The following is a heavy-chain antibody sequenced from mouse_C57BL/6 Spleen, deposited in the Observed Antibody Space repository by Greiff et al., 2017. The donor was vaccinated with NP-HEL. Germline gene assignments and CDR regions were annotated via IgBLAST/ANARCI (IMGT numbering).Heavy chain of an antibody. V-gene: IGHV1-18*01. D-gene: IGHD1-1*01. Sequence: EVQLQQSGPELVKPGASVKIPCKASGYTFTDYNMDWVKQSHGKSLEWIGDINPNNGGTIYNQKFKGKATLTVDKSSSTAYMELRSLTSEDTAVYYCARRTTVVAYYFDYWGQSTTLTVSS. CDR3: ARRTTVVAYYFDY. J-gene: IGHJ2*01. CDR2: INPNNGGT. CDR1: GYTFTDYN.